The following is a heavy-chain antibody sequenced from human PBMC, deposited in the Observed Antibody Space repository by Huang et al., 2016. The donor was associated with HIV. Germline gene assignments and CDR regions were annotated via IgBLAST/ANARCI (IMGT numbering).Heavy chain of an antibody. CDR2: ISFEGGNK. CDR1: GFSFSHYG. Sequence: QEQLVESGGGVVQPGGSLRLSCATSGFSFSHYGMHWVREAPGRGREWVGFISFEGGNKHYADSAKGRFTISRDNSKKMLFLEMNSLRGDDTAFYYCATDLGGYSFDYWGQGALVSVSS. CDR3: ATDLGGYSFDY. D-gene: IGHD2-21*02. J-gene: IGHJ4*02. V-gene: IGHV3-30*02.